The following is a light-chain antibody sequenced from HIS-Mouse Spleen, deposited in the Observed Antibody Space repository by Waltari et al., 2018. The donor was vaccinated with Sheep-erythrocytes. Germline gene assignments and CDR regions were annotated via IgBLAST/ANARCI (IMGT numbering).Light chain of an antibody. CDR1: SSDVRGFNY. Sequence: QSALTQPRSVSGSPGQSVTIPCTGTSSDVRGFNYVSWYQQHPGKAPKLMIYDGSKRPSGVPDRFSGSKSGNTASLTISGLQAEDEADYYCCSYAGSYNHVFATGTKVTVL. J-gene: IGLJ1*01. CDR2: DGS. CDR3: CSYAGSYNHV. V-gene: IGLV2-11*01.